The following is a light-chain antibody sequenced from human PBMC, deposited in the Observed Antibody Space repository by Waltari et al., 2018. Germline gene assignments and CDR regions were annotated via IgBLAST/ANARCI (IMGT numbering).Light chain of an antibody. V-gene: IGKV1-5*03. CDR3: QQYSSYPTWT. CDR2: KAS. Sequence: DIQMTQSPSTLSASVVDRVTITCRASQSISSGLAWYQQKPGKALKLLIYKASNLESGVPSRFSGSGSGTEFALTISSLQPDDFATYYCQQYSSYPTWTFGQGTKVEIK. CDR1: QSISSG. J-gene: IGKJ1*01.